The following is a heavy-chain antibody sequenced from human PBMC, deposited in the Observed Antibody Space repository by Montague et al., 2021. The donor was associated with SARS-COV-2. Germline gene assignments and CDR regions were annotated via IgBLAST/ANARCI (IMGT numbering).Heavy chain of an antibody. CDR2: IYYSGST. J-gene: IGHJ5*02. Sequence: SETLSLTCTVSGGSISSSSYYWGWIRQPPGKGLEWIGSIYYSGSTYYNPSLKSRVTISVDTSKNLFSLKLSSVTAADTAVYYCARDLRRGFDPWGQGTLVTVSS. CDR1: GGSISSSSYY. V-gene: IGHV4-39*07. CDR3: ARDLRRGFDP. D-gene: IGHD3-10*01.